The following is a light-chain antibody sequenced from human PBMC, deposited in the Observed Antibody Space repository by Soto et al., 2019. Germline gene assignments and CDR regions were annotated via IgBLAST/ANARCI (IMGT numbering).Light chain of an antibody. V-gene: IGKV1-8*01. CDR2: AAS. J-gene: IGKJ1*01. Sequence: AIRMTQSPSSLSASTGDRVTITCRASQGISSYLAWYQQKPGKAPKLLIYAASSLQSGVPSRFSGSGSGTDFTLTISSLQPEEFATYYCQQSYSTSWTFGQGTKVDIK. CDR3: QQSYSTSWT. CDR1: QGISSY.